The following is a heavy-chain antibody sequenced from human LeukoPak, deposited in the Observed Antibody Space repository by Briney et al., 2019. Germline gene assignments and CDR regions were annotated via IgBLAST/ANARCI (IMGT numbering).Heavy chain of an antibody. D-gene: IGHD3-16*02. J-gene: IGHJ4*02. CDR3: AKIMITFGGVIVMVDY. V-gene: IGHV3-30*02. CDR2: MRYDGSNK. CDR1: GFTFSSYG. Sequence: GGSLRLSCAASGFTFSSYGMHWVRQAPGKGLEWVAFMRYDGSNKYYADSVKGRFTISRDNSKNTLYLQMNSLRAEDTAVYYCAKIMITFGGVIVMVDYWGQGTLVTVSS.